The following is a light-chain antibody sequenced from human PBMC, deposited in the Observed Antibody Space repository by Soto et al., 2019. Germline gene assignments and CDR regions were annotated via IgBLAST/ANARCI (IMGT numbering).Light chain of an antibody. J-gene: IGKJ4*01. Sequence: EIVFRQAPGTLSFSPGERATLSCRASQSVSRNYLAWYQQKPGQAPRLLIYDASTRATGIPDRFSGSGSGADFTLTINRLEPEDFAVYFCHQYGRTPLTLGGGTKVDIK. CDR3: HQYGRTPLT. CDR1: QSVSRNY. CDR2: DAS. V-gene: IGKV3-20*01.